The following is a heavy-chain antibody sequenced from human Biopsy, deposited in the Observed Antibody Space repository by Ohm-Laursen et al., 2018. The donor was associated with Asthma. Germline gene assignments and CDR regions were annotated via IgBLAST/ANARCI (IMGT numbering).Heavy chain of an antibody. V-gene: IGHV7-4-1*02. CDR2: IHTNTGNP. CDR3: ARVQRDFSTGYFTFDH. Sequence: GSSVKVSCKASGYNFIRHSLSWVRQAPGQGPEWMGWIHTNTGNPTYAHGFTGRYVFSLDTSVSTAYLQISRLKSEDTAVYYCARVQRDFSTGYFTFDHWGQGALVTVSS. D-gene: IGHD3/OR15-3a*01. CDR1: GYNFIRHS. J-gene: IGHJ4*02.